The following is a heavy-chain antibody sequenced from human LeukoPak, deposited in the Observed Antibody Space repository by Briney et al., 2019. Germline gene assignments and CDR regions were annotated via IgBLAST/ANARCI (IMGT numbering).Heavy chain of an antibody. CDR3: AKGGGGAIARYQH. CDR1: GFTFSSYA. D-gene: IGHD3-16*01. V-gene: IGHV3-23*01. Sequence: GGSLRLSCAASGFTFSSYAMSWVRQAPGKGLEWVSAISGRGGSTYYADSVKGRFTISRDNSKNTLYLQMNSLRAEDTAVYYCAKGGGGAIARYQHWGQGTLVTVSS. CDR2: ISGRGGST. J-gene: IGHJ1*01.